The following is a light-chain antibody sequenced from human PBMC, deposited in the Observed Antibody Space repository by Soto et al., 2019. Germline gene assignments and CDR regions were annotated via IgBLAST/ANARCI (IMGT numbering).Light chain of an antibody. J-gene: IGLJ1*01. CDR1: SSDVGGYNY. V-gene: IGLV2-14*01. CDR2: EVT. Sequence: QSALTQPASVSGSPGQSITISCTGTSSDVGGYNYVSWYQQHPGIAPKLLIYEVTNRPSGVSNRFSGSKSGNTASLTISGLQAEDEADYHCCSYQSDSTLLSLFGTGTKLTVL. CDR3: CSYQSDSTLLSL.